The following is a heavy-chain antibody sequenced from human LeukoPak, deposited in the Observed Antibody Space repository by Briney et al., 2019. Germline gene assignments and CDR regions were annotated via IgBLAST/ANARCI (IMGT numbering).Heavy chain of an antibody. CDR1: GGSITRSNW. J-gene: IGHJ4*02. CDR3: ASPRADRSTWYAVDY. V-gene: IGHV4-4*02. CDR2: VYDNGST. Sequence: SETLSLTCAVSGGSITRSNWWSWVRQSPGKGLEWIGEVYDNGSTNYNPSLKSRVTISVDKSKNQFSLKLTSVTAADTAVYYCASPRADRSTWYAVDYWGQGTLVTVSS. D-gene: IGHD2/OR15-2a*01.